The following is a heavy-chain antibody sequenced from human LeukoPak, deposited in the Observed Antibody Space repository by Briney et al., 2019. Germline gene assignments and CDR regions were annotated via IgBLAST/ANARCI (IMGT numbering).Heavy chain of an antibody. CDR2: IKPDGSET. Sequence: PGGSLRLSCAASGFMFNTYWMTWVRQAPGEGLEWVANIKPDGSETYYVDRVKGRFTISRDNARNSLFLQMHSLRAEDTAVYYCAREPRSSFTPFFDCWGRGNLVTVSS. J-gene: IGHJ4*02. CDR3: AREPRSSFTPFFDC. CDR1: GFMFNTYW. D-gene: IGHD6-6*01. V-gene: IGHV3-7*01.